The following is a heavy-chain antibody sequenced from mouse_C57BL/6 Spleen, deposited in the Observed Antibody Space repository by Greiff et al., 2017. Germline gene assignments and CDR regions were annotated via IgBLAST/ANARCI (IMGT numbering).Heavy chain of an antibody. D-gene: IGHD1-1*01. J-gene: IGHJ2*01. CDR2: IHPNSGST. Sequence: QVQLQQPGAELVKPGASVQLSCKASGYTFTSYWMHWVKQRPGQGLEWIGMIHPNSGSTNYNEKFKSKATLTVDKSSSTAYMQLSSLTSEDSAVYYCARSTVVATEDYFDYWGQGTTLTVSS. V-gene: IGHV1-64*01. CDR3: ARSTVVATEDYFDY. CDR1: GYTFTSYW.